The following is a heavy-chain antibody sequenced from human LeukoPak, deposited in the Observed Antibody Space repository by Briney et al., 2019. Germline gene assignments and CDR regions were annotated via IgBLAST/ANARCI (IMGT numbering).Heavy chain of an antibody. CDR1: GYTFTSYG. CDR2: ISAYNGNT. D-gene: IGHD3-10*01. V-gene: IGHV1-18*01. Sequence: ASVKVSCKASGYTFTSYGISWVRQAPGQGLEWMGWISAYNGNTNYAQKLQGRVTMTTDTSTSTAYMELRSLRSDDTAVYYCARDPNRYYYGSGSYSFFDYWGQGTLVTVSS. CDR3: ARDPNRYYYGSGSYSFFDY. J-gene: IGHJ4*02.